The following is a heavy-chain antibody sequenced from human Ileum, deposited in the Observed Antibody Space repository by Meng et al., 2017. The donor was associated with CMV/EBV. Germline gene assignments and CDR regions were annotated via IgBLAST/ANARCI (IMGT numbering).Heavy chain of an antibody. CDR2: IRSKTYGGTT. Sequence: GESLKISCATSGFNFANYGIHWVRQAPGKGLEWVGFIRSKTYGGTTEYAASVTGRFTISRDDSKNIAYLPMNSLETEDTAVYYCTSRVGATPSYYGMDVWGQGTTVTGSS. CDR1: GFNFANYG. D-gene: IGHD1-26*01. V-gene: IGHV3-49*04. CDR3: TSRVGATPSYYGMDV. J-gene: IGHJ6*01.